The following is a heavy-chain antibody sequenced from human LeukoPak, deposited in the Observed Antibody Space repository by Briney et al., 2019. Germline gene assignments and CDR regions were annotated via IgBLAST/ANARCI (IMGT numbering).Heavy chain of an antibody. Sequence: FSGHWLNWVRQPPGKGLEWIGEINHSGSTNYNPSLKSRVTISVDTSKNQFSLKLSSVTAADTAVYYCARAPRKQLPTYGMDVWGQGTTVTVSS. D-gene: IGHD6-13*01. CDR1: FSGHW. CDR3: ARAPRKQLPTYGMDV. V-gene: IGHV4-34*01. CDR2: INHSGST. J-gene: IGHJ6*02.